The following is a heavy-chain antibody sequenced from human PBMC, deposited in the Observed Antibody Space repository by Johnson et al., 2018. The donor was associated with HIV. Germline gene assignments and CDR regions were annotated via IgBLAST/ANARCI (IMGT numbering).Heavy chain of an antibody. CDR1: GFTVSSNY. V-gene: IGHV3-66*01. D-gene: IGHD3-9*01. Sequence: VQLVESGGGLVQPGGSLRLSCAASGFTVSSNYMTWVRQAPGKGLEWVSILYSGGSTYYADSVKGRFTISRDNAKNSLFLQMNSLRGEDTGVYYCATDILFATARSDHDAFDTWGQGTMVTVSS. CDR2: LYSGGST. CDR3: ATDILFATARSDHDAFDT. J-gene: IGHJ3*02.